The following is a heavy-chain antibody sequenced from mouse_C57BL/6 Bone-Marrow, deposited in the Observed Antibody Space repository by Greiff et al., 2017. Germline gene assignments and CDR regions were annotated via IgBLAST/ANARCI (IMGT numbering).Heavy chain of an antibody. Sequence: EVQLVQSGADLVRPGASVKLSCTASVFNFNDDYMHWVLQTPEQGLEWIGWIDPENGDTEYASKFQGKVTITVDTSSNTAYLQLSGLTSEDTAVYYCTGIAYGGRGTRVTVSA. CDR3: TGIAY. CDR1: VFNFNDDY. CDR2: IDPENGDT. J-gene: IGHJ3*01. V-gene: IGHV14-4*01.